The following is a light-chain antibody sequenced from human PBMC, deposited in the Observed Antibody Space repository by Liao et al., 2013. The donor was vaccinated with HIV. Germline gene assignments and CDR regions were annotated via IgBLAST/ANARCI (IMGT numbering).Light chain of an antibody. V-gene: IGLV3-25*03. J-gene: IGLJ2*01. CDR3: QSADSSGTYRV. CDR1: ALPKQY. CDR2: KDS. Sequence: SDELTQPPSVSVSPGQTARITCSGDALPKQYAYWYQQKPGQAPVLVIYKDSERPSGIPERFSGSSSGTTVTLTISGVQAEDEADYYCQSADSSGTYRVFGGRDQADRP.